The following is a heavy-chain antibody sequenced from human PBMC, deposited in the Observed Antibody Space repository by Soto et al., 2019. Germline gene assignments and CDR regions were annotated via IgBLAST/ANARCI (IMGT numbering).Heavy chain of an antibody. CDR2: IKQDGSEK. V-gene: IGHV3-7*01. Sequence: EVQLVESGGGLVQPGGSLRLSCAASGFTFSSYWMSWVRQAPGKGLEWVANIKQDGSEKYYVDSVKGRFTNSRDNAKNSLYLQMNSLRAEDTAVYYCARGGVQIPAAIYYYYYYMDVWGKGTTVTVSS. CDR1: GFTFSSYW. D-gene: IGHD2-2*01. CDR3: ARGGVQIPAAIYYYYYYMDV. J-gene: IGHJ6*03.